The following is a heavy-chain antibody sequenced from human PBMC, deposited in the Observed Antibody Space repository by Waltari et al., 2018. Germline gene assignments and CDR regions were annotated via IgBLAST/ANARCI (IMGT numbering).Heavy chain of an antibody. CDR2: IYYSGST. D-gene: IGHD6-13*01. CDR1: GGSISSSSYY. J-gene: IGHJ6*02. Sequence: QLQLQESGPGLVKPSETLSLTCTVSGGSISSSSYYWGWIRQPPGTGLEWIGSIYYSGSTYYNPSLNGRVNIAGDTSKNQFSLRLGSVTAADTAVDYCAGHWPWQQLGWYYYYYGMDVWGQGTTVTVSS. CDR3: AGHWPWQQLGWYYYYYGMDV. V-gene: IGHV4-39*01.